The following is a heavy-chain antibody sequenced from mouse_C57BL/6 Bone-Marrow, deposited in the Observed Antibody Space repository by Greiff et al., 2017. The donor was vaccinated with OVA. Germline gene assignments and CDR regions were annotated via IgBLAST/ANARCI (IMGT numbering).Heavy chain of an antibody. D-gene: IGHD1-1*01. CDR3: TSDCGSLYYFDY. CDR2: IRLKSDNYAT. J-gene: IGHJ2*01. CDR1: GFTFSNYW. V-gene: IGHV6-3*01. Sequence: EVKVEESGGGLVQPGGSMKLSCVASGFTFSNYWMNWVRQSPEKGLEWVAQIRLKSDNYATHYAVSVKGRFTISRDNSKSSGDLQMSSLRAEDTGIYYCTSDCGSLYYFDYWGQGTTRTVAS.